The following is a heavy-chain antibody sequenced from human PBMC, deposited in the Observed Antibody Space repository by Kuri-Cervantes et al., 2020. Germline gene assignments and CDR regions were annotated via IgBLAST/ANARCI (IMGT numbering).Heavy chain of an antibody. D-gene: IGHD6-13*01. CDR2: ISSSGSTI. Sequence: GSLRLSCAASGFTFSDYYMSWIRQAPGKGLEWVSYISSSGSTIYYADSVKGRFTISRDNAKNTLILQMNNLRAEDTAVYYCVKGSSSSRPYYFDYWGQGTLVTVSS. CDR1: GFTFSDYY. V-gene: IGHV3-11*01. CDR3: VKGSSSSRPYYFDY. J-gene: IGHJ4*02.